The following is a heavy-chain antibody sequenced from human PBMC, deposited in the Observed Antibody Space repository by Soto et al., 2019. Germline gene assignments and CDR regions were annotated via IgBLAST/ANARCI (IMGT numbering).Heavy chain of an antibody. CDR1: SGPFSGYY. CDR2: INRSGTT. CDR3: ARGRSYYGSGSNNWFDP. J-gene: IGHJ5*02. Sequence: SETLSLTCAVYSGPFSGYYWSWIRQSPGKGLEWIGEINRSGTTNYNPSLESRVTISVDTSKNQFSLKLSSVTAADSAVYYCARGRSYYGSGSNNWFDPWGQGTLVTVST. D-gene: IGHD3-10*01. V-gene: IGHV4-34*01.